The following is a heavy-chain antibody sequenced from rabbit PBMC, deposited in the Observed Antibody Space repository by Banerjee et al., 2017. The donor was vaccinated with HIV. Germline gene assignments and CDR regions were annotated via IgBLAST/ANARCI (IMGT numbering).Heavy chain of an antibody. CDR3: ARKLSL. Sequence: QEQLEESGGDLVKPGVSLTLTCTASGFSFSSNTMCWVRQAPGKGLEWIGCIYAGDGSTDYASWVNGRFSISKTSSTTVTLQMTSLTAADTATYFCARKLSLWGQGTLVTVS. V-gene: IGHV1S45*01. D-gene: IGHD6-1*01. CDR1: GFSFSSNT. J-gene: IGHJ4*01. CDR2: IYAGDGST.